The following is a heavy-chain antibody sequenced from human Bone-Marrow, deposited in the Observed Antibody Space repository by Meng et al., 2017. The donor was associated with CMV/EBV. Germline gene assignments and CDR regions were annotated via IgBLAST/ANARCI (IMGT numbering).Heavy chain of an antibody. CDR3: ARARGPYGGNHYFDY. CDR1: GFTFSRFW. CDR2: IKHDGSQK. V-gene: IGHV3-7*01. J-gene: IGHJ4*02. Sequence: GESLKISCAASGFTFSRFWMSWVRQAPGKGLEWVANIKHDGSQKNYVVSVKGRFTISRDNAKNSLYLQMNSLRAEDTAVYYCARARGPYGGNHYFDYWGQGTLVTVSS. D-gene: IGHD4-23*01.